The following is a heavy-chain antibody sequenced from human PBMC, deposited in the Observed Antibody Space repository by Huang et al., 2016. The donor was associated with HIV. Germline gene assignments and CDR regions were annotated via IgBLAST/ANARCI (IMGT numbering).Heavy chain of an antibody. D-gene: IGHD3-3*01. CDR3: ARQWVLLDYLMGMDV. CDR2: INYSGAT. V-gene: IGHV4-34*01. CDR1: GASFTGNY. Sequence: QVHLQQWGAGLLKPSETLTLTCAVSGASFTGNYWTWIRQTPGKGLEWIGEINYSGATMYNPSLGSRVTISIDRSKKQFSLRLGSMTAADTAVYYCARQWVLLDYLMGMDVWGQGTTVIVSS. J-gene: IGHJ6*02.